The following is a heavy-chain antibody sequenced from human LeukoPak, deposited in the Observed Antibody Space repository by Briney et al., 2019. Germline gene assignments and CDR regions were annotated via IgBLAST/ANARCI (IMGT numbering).Heavy chain of an antibody. J-gene: IGHJ5*02. V-gene: IGHV1-69*05. D-gene: IGHD6-6*01. CDR3: ARGEGGAARPYWFDP. CDR2: IIPIFGTA. CDR1: GGTFSSYA. Sequence: ASVKVSCKASGGTFSSYAISWVRQAPGQGLEWMGGIIPIFGTANYAQKFQGRVTITTDESTSTAYMELSSLRSEDTAVYYCARGEGGAARPYWFDPWGQGTLVTVSS.